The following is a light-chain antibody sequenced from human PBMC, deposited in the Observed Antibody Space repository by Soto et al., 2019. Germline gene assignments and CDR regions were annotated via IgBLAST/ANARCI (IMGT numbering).Light chain of an antibody. CDR1: HSIIRW. J-gene: IGKJ1*01. CDR3: QQYNSYPWT. Sequence: DIQITQSPSTLSASIGDRVTITCRASHSIIRWLAWYHQKPGEAPNLLIDDASSVESGVPSRFSGSGSGTEFTLTISSLQPDDFATYYCQQYNSYPWTFGQGTKVDNK. CDR2: DAS. V-gene: IGKV1-5*01.